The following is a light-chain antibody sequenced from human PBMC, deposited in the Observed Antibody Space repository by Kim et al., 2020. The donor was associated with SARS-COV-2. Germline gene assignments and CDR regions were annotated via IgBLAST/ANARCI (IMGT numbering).Light chain of an antibody. CDR1: QLVSSSY. V-gene: IGKV3-20*01. CDR2: GAS. CDR3: QQCGNSPWS. J-gene: IGKJ1*01. Sequence: AHGDSATLSCRASQLVSSSYLAWYQQKPGQAPRLLIYGASRRATGVPDRFSGSGSGTDFTLTISRLEPEDFAVYHCQQCGNSPWSFGQGTKVDIK.